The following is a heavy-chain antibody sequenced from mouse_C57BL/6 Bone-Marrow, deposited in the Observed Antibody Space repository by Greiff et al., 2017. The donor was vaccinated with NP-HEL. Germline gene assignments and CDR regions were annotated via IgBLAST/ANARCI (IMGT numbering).Heavy chain of an antibody. CDR2: IYPRSGNT. D-gene: IGHD2-1*01. CDR1: GYTFTSYG. J-gene: IGHJ4*01. V-gene: IGHV1-81*01. Sequence: VKLVESGAELARPGASVKLSCKASGYTFTSYGISWVKQRTGQGLEWIGEIYPRSGNTYYNEKFKGKATLTADKSSSTAYMELRSLTSEDSAVYFCAREDYGNPYYAMDYWGQGTSVTVSS. CDR3: AREDYGNPYYAMDY.